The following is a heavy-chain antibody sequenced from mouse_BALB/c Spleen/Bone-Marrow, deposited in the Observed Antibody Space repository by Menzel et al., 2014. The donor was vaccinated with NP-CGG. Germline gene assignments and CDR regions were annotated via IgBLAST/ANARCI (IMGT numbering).Heavy chain of an antibody. CDR3: ARVTDTFYYGSSYWYFDV. Sequence: EVKLMESGGGLVKPGGSLKLSCAASGFTFSSYAMSWVRQTPEKRLERVASISSGGSTYYPDSVKGRFTISRDNVRNILYLQMSSLRSEDTAMYYCARVTDTFYYGSSYWYFDVWGAGTTVTVSS. CDR2: ISSGGST. D-gene: IGHD1-1*01. V-gene: IGHV5-6-5*01. CDR1: GFTFSSYA. J-gene: IGHJ1*01.